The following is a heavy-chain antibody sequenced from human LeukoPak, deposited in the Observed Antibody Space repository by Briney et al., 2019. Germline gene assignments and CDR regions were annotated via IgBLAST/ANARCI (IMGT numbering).Heavy chain of an antibody. CDR2: ISDSGDRT. CDR1: GITLSNYG. Sequence: GGSLRLSCAVSGITLSNYGMSWVRQAPGKGLEWVAGISDSGDRTKYADSVKGRFTISRDNPKNTLYLQMNSLRAEDTAVYFCAKRGVAIRVILVGFHKEAYYFDSWGQGALVTVSS. CDR3: AKRGVAIRVILVGFHKEAYYFDS. D-gene: IGHD3-22*01. V-gene: IGHV3-23*01. J-gene: IGHJ4*02.